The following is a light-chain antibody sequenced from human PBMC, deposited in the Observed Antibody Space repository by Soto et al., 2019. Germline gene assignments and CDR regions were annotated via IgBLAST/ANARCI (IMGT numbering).Light chain of an antibody. J-gene: IGKJ1*01. Sequence: DSPMNQCRSTLSGSVGDRVTITFRASQTISSWLAWYQQKPGKAPKLLIYKASTLKSGVPSRFSGSGSGTEFTLTISSLQSVDFAVYSCQQYNNWPWTFGQGTKVDIK. CDR3: QQYNNWPWT. CDR2: KAS. CDR1: QTISSW. V-gene: IGKV1-5*03.